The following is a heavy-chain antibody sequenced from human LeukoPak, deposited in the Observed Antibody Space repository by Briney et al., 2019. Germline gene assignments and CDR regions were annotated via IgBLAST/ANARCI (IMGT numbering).Heavy chain of an antibody. CDR2: IYPGDSDT. Sequence: GESLKISCKGSGYSFINYWIAWVRQMPGKGLEWMGIIYPGDSDTRYSPSFQGQVTISADKSISTAYLQWNSLKAPDTAVYYCARGDDSTGYPPFDYWGQGTLVTVSS. J-gene: IGHJ4*02. CDR1: GYSFINYW. D-gene: IGHD3-22*01. V-gene: IGHV5-51*01. CDR3: ARGDDSTGYPPFDY.